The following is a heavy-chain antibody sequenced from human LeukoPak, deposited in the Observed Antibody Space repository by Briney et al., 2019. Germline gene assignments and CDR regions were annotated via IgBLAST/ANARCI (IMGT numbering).Heavy chain of an antibody. J-gene: IGHJ4*02. CDR3: ARAQYYYDSSGYYPYYFDY. CDR1: GGSISRGGYY. D-gene: IGHD3-22*01. CDR2: IYYSGST. V-gene: IGHV4-31*03. Sequence: SETLSLTCTVSGGSISRGGYYWSWIRQHPGKGLEWIGYIYYSGSTYYNPSLKSRVTISVDTSKNQFSLKLSSVTAADTAVYYCARAQYYYDSSGYYPYYFDYWGQGTLVTVSS.